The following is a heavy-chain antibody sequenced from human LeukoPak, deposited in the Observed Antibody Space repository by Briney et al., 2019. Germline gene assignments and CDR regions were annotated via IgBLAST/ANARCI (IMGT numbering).Heavy chain of an antibody. J-gene: IGHJ4*02. CDR2: IWDAGSKK. CDR1: GFTFSTYC. CDR3: AKDQGDGYPYYFDD. V-gene: IGHV3-33*06. D-gene: IGHD5-24*01. Sequence: GGSLRPACTAAGFTFSTYCTQWVRQPPGKGMGWEAVIWDAGSKKYYADSVKGRFTISRDNSKNTLYLQMNSLRAEDTAVYYCAKDQGDGYPYYFDDWGQGTLVTVS.